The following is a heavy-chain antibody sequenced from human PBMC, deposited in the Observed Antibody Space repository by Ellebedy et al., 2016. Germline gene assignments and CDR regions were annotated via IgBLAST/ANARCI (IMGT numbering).Heavy chain of an antibody. CDR3: AKTSGWGYGEN. J-gene: IGHJ4*02. CDR2: VNTFSGNT. D-gene: IGHD3-10*01. CDR1: GYTFTTFS. Sequence: ASVTVSCXASGYTFTTFSITWVRQVPGQGLEWMGLVNTFSGNTKFAQKFQGRVSMTTDSSTHTAYMDLRSLRSDDTAMYYCAKTSGWGYGENWGQGTLVTVSS. V-gene: IGHV1-18*04.